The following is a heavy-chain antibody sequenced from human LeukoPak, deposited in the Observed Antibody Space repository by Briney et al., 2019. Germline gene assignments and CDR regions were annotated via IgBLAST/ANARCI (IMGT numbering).Heavy chain of an antibody. V-gene: IGHV4-39*07. D-gene: IGHD5-12*01. Sequence: PSETLSLTCTVSGGSISSSSYYGGWIRQPPGKGLEWIGSIYYSGSTYYNPSLKSRVTISVDTSKNQFSLKLSSVTAADTAVYYCARVREYYSGCDFYYYYYMDVWGKGTTVTISS. CDR2: IYYSGST. CDR1: GGSISSSSYY. J-gene: IGHJ6*03. CDR3: ARVREYYSGCDFYYYYYMDV.